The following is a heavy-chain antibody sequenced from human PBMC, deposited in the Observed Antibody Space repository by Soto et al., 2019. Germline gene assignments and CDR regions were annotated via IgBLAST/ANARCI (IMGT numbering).Heavy chain of an antibody. J-gene: IGHJ5*02. CDR1: GYSISSGYY. Sequence: PSETLSLTCAVSGYSISSGYYWGWIRQPPGKGLEWIGSIYRSGNTYYNPSLKSRVTISVDTSKNQFSLKLSSVTAADTAVYSCARAYYYEVAGWFDPWGPGTLVTAPQ. V-gene: IGHV4-38-2*01. CDR2: IYRSGNT. CDR3: ARAYYYEVAGWFDP. D-gene: IGHD3-22*01.